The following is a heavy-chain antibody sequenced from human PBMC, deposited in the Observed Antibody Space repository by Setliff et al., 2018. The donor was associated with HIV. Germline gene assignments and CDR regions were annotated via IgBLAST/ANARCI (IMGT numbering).Heavy chain of an antibody. V-gene: IGHV4-59*08. Sequence: SETLSLTCTVSGGSISTYYWSWIRQPPGKGLEWIGYIYSSGSTNYNPSLKTRVTISIDTSKKQVSLKLSSVTAADTAVYYCARHANYDFWSGYWGYYFDYWGQGTLVTVSS. D-gene: IGHD3-3*01. J-gene: IGHJ4*02. CDR2: IYSSGST. CDR3: ARHANYDFWSGYWGYYFDY. CDR1: GGSISTYY.